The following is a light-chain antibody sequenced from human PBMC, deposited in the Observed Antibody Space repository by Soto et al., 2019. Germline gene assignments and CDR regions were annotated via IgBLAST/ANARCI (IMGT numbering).Light chain of an antibody. V-gene: IGKV1-5*01. CDR3: HSRA. Sequence: DIHLTQTPSTFSASVGNDFTITCRASQTISRWLAWYQQKPGRAPKLLIYDASTLDSGVPSRFSGSGSETEFTITISRLQPDDFATYFCHSRAFGQGTRLEIK. J-gene: IGKJ5*01. CDR2: DAS. CDR1: QTISRW.